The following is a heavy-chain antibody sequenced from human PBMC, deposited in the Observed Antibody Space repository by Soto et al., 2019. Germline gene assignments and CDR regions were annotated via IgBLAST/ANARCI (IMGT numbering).Heavy chain of an antibody. CDR2: ISYDGSNK. D-gene: IGHD3-3*01. Sequence: PGGSLRLSCAASGFTFSSYGMHWVRQAPGKGLEWVAVISYDGSNKYYADSVKGRFTISRDNSKNTLYLQMNSLRAEDTAVYYWAKGGIFGVVPIDYWGQGTRVTVPS. CDR3: AKGGIFGVVPIDY. CDR1: GFTFSSYG. J-gene: IGHJ4*02. V-gene: IGHV3-30*18.